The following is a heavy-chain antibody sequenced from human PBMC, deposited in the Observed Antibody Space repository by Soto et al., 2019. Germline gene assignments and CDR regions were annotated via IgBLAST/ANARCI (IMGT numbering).Heavy chain of an antibody. CDR3: ARHTPSSIAAAGTSAHYGMDV. Sequence: SETLSLTCAVSGGSISSGGYSWSWIRQQTGKGLEWIGYIYHSGSPYYNPSLKSRVTISVDTSKNQFSLKLSSVAAADTAVYYCARHTPSSIAAAGTSAHYGMDVWGQGTTVTFAS. D-gene: IGHD6-13*01. CDR1: GGSISSGGYS. CDR2: IYHSGSP. J-gene: IGHJ6*02. V-gene: IGHV4-30-2*03.